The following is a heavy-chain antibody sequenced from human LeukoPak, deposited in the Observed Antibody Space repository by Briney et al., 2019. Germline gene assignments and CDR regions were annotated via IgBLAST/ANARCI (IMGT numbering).Heavy chain of an antibody. Sequence: GASVKVSCKASGYTFTGYYMHWVRQAPGQGLEWMGWINPNSGGTNYAQKFQGRVTMTRDTSISTAYMELSRLRSDDTAVYYCARGGELCSSTSCYKYYYYYYMDVWGKGTTVTVSS. V-gene: IGHV1-2*02. CDR2: INPNSGGT. CDR1: GYTFTGYY. J-gene: IGHJ6*03. D-gene: IGHD2-2*02. CDR3: ARGGELCSSTSCYKYYYYYYMDV.